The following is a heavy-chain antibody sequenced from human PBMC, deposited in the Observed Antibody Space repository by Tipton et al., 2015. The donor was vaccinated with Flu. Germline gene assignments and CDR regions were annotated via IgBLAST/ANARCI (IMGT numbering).Heavy chain of an antibody. D-gene: IGHD7-27*01. CDR1: GFTFTTYW. Sequence: SLRLSCAASGFTFTTYWMSWVRQAPGKGLEWVARINEDGSHKDYADSVKGRLTISRDNAEKSLPLQMNSLRVDDTALYYCAREGSGWGKAFDIWGQGTMVTVSS. CDR3: AREGSGWGKAFDI. V-gene: IGHV3-7*03. CDR2: INEDGSHK. J-gene: IGHJ3*02.